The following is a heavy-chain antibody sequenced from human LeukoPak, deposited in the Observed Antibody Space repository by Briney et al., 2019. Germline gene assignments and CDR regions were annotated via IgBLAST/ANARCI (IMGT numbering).Heavy chain of an antibody. CDR3: ARLRKGYSYGYIRDY. Sequence: ASVKVSCKASGYTFTSYDINWVRQAPGQGLEWMGWMNPNSGNTGYAQKFQGRVTTTRNTSISTAYMELSSLRSEDTAVYYCARLRKGYSYGYIRDYWGQGTLVTVSS. J-gene: IGHJ4*02. CDR1: GYTFTSYD. CDR2: MNPNSGNT. D-gene: IGHD5-18*01. V-gene: IGHV1-8*01.